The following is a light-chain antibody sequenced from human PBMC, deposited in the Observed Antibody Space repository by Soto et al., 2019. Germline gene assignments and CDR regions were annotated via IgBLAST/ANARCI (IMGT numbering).Light chain of an antibody. J-gene: IGKJ4*01. V-gene: IGKV1-39*01. Sequence: TQMTHSPSSLSPSVGERSTSSCPASQTISGYLNWYQQKHGKAPELLIYAASYLGNGVPSRFSGSGAGTYFTLTITSLQPEDLATYYCQQSYTTPRTVGGGTQVDIK. CDR1: QTISGY. CDR2: AAS. CDR3: QQSYTTPRT.